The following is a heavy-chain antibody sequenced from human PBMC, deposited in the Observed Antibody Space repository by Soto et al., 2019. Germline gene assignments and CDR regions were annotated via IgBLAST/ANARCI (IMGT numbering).Heavy chain of an antibody. V-gene: IGHV3-48*03. CDR3: ARDLRGYAMDV. J-gene: IGHJ6*01. Sequence: EVQLVESGGGWVQPGGSLRLSCGASGFTFRDFHIDWVRQAPGRGLEWLSYISRDDRAIYYADSVRGRFTVSKDTAKKLLFLQMNSLRAEDTAVYYCARDLRGYAMDVW. D-gene: IGHD2-2*01. CDR1: GFTFRDFH. CDR2: ISRDDRAI.